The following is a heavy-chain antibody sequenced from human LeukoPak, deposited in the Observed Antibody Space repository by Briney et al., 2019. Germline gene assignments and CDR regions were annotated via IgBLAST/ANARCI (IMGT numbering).Heavy chain of an antibody. CDR1: GDSVSNNIAS. V-gene: IGHV6-1*01. D-gene: IGHD1-26*01. CDR2: TYYRSQWFD. Sequence: SQTLSLTCAISGDSVSNNIASWGWIRQSPSRGLEWLGRTYYRSQWFDDYAPSLRSRITINPDTSKSQFSLQLTSVTPEDTAVYYCVRIRGLGLFDYWGQGTLATVSS. CDR3: VRIRGLGLFDY. J-gene: IGHJ4*02.